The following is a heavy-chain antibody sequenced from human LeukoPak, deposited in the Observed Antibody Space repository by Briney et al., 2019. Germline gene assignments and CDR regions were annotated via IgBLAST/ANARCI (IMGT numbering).Heavy chain of an antibody. CDR1: GNSISNYA. V-gene: IGHV1-69*01. D-gene: IGHD3-16*01. Sequence: SVKVSCKASGNSISNYAVSWVRQAPGQGFEWMGGIIPTFGTADYAQKFQGRVTITADQSTSTTYMALSSLKSEDTATYYCTTRACHAGGCSSSFYYYYGLHFWGQGTTVYVSS. CDR2: IIPTFGTA. CDR3: TTRACHAGGCSSSFYYYYGLHF. J-gene: IGHJ6*02.